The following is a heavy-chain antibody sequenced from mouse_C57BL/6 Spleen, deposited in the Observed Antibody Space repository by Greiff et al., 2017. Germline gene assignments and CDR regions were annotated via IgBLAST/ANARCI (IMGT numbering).Heavy chain of an antibody. V-gene: IGHV1-19*01. CDR3: ASLNFDGYGWFAY. D-gene: IGHD2-2*01. J-gene: IGHJ3*01. CDR1: GYTFTDYY. Sequence: VQLQQSGPVLVKPGASVKMSCKASGYTFTDYYMNWVKQRPGKSLEWIGVINPSNGGTSYNQKFKGKATLTVDTSSSTAYMELNSLTSEDSAVYYCASLNFDGYGWFAYWGQGTMVTVSA. CDR2: INPSNGGT.